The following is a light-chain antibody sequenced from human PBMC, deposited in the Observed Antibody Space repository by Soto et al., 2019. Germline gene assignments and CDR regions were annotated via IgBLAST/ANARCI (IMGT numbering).Light chain of an antibody. J-gene: IGLJ1*01. V-gene: IGLV2-14*01. Sequence: QSALTQPASVSGSPGQPITISCTGTSSDVGGYNYVSWYQQHPGKAPKVMIYDVSNRPSGVSNRVSGSKSGNTASLTISGLQAEDEADYYCNSYTTSSTDVFGTGTKLTVL. CDR2: DVS. CDR1: SSDVGGYNY. CDR3: NSYTTSSTDV.